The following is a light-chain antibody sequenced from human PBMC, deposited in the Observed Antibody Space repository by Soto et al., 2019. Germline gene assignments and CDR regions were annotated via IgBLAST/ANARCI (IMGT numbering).Light chain of an antibody. CDR2: TGS. CDR1: QGISNW. CDR3: QQANSFPLT. V-gene: IGKV1-12*01. J-gene: IGKJ4*01. Sequence: DIQMTQSPSSVSASVGDRVSITCRASQGISNWLAWYQQKPGRAPKLLIYTGSSLQSGVPSRFSGPGSGTDFTITISSLQPEDVATYSCQQANSFPLTFGGGTKVEIK.